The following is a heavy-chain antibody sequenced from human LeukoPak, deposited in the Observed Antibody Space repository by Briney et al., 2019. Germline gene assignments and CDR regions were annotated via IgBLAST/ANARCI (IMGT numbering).Heavy chain of an antibody. CDR1: GYTFNLYG. D-gene: IGHD6-19*01. CDR3: ARDGDGYSSGWPLF. Sequence: ASVKVSCKASGYTFNLYGITWVRQAPGQGLEWMGWISAYNGDTRYAQRLQDRVTMTTDTSTCTAYMELRSLTPDDTALYYCARDGDGYSSGWPLFWGQGTLVTVSS. V-gene: IGHV1-18*01. CDR2: ISAYNGDT. J-gene: IGHJ4*02.